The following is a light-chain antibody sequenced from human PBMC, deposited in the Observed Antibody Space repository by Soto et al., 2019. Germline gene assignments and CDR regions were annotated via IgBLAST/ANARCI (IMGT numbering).Light chain of an antibody. Sequence: EIVLTQSPATLSLSPGERATLSCRASQSVSSYVVWYQQKPGQAPRLLIYDASNRATGLPARFSGSGSGTDFTLTISSLEPEDFAVYYCQQRSNWPPYTFGQGTKLEIK. CDR1: QSVSSY. CDR2: DAS. V-gene: IGKV3-11*01. J-gene: IGKJ2*01. CDR3: QQRSNWPPYT.